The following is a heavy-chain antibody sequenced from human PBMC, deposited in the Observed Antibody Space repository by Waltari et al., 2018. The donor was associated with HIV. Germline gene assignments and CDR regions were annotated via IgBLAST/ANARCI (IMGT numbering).Heavy chain of an antibody. Sequence: QLQLQESGPGLVKPSETLSLTCTVPGGSIRSSSYYWGWLRQPPGKGLEWIGSIYYSGSTYYNPSLKSRVTISVDTSKNQFSLKLSSVTAEDTAVYYCARDRALLRLGELSPGAFDIWGQGTMVTVSS. CDR1: GGSIRSSSYY. J-gene: IGHJ3*02. CDR3: ARDRALLRLGELSPGAFDI. V-gene: IGHV4-39*07. D-gene: IGHD3-16*02. CDR2: IYYSGST.